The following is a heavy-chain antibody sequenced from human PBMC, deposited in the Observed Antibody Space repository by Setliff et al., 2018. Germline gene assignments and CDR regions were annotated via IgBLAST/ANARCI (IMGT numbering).Heavy chain of an antibody. V-gene: IGHV4-4*08. CDR2: IYTSGTT. CDR3: ARSNMGNYYDSGRYYYYYYMGV. Sequence: SETLSLTCTVSGGSISTFYWSWIRQSPEKGLEWIGHIYTSGTTKYNPSLKSRVTISVDASKNQFFLKLTSVTAADTAVYYCARSNMGNYYDSGRYYYYYYMGVWGKGTTVTVSS. CDR1: GGSISTFY. J-gene: IGHJ6*03. D-gene: IGHD3-10*01.